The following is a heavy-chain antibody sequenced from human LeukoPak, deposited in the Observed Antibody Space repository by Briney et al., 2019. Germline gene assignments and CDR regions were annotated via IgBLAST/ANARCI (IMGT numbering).Heavy chain of an antibody. CDR2: ISYDGSNK. D-gene: IGHD3-22*01. J-gene: IGHJ3*02. CDR3: ARESIDYYDSSGYYYRSGAFDI. CDR1: GFTFSSYA. V-gene: IGHV3-30-3*01. Sequence: GGSLRLSCAAPGFTFSSYAMHWVRQAPGKGLEWVAVISYDGSNKYYADSVKGRFTISRDNSKNTLYLQMNSLRAEDTAVYYCARESIDYYDSSGYYYRSGAFDIWGQGTMVTVSS.